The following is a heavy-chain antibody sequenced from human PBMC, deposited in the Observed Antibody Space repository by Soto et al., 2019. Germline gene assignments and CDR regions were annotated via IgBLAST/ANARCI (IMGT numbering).Heavy chain of an antibody. CDR2: IYYLGNT. CDR3: ARGAYYYDSSGYYGNWFDP. V-gene: IGHV4-39*07. CDR1: GGSISSSSSY. J-gene: IGHJ5*02. D-gene: IGHD3-22*01. Sequence: PSETLSLTCTVSGGSISSSSSYWGWIRQPPGKGLEWVGSIYYLGNTNYNPSLKSRVTISVDTSKNQFSLKLSSVTAADTAVYYCARGAYYYDSSGYYGNWFDPWGQGTLVTVSS.